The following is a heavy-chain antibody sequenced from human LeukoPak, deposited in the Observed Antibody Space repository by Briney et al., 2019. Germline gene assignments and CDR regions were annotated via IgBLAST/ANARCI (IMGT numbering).Heavy chain of an antibody. V-gene: IGHV1-2*02. Sequence: ASVKVSCKASGYTFTGYYIYWLRQAPGQGLKWMGWVYPNNGGTNYAQDFQGRVTMTRDTSISTAYMKLSRLRSDDTAVYYCARGGSCSGGSCSFPHFDYWGQGTLVTVSS. CDR3: ARGGSCSGGSCSFPHFDY. CDR2: VYPNNGGT. D-gene: IGHD2-15*01. J-gene: IGHJ4*02. CDR1: GYTFTGYY.